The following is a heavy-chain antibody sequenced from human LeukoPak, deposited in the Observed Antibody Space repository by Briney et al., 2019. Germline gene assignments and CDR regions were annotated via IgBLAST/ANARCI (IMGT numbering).Heavy chain of an antibody. CDR1: GYTFTSYG. Sequence: ASVKVSCKASGYTFTSYGISWVRQAPGQGLEWMGWISAYNGNTNYAQKLQGRVTMTTDTSTSTAYMELRSLRSDDTAVYYCARDQWQQLPSSDAFDLWGQGTMVTVSS. CDR3: ARDQWQQLPSSDAFDL. CDR2: ISAYNGNT. V-gene: IGHV1-18*01. D-gene: IGHD6-13*01. J-gene: IGHJ3*01.